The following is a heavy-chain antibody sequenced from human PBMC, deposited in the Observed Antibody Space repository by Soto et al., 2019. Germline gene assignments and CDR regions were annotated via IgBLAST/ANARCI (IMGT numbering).Heavy chain of an antibody. CDR1: GGSISSSSYY. CDR2: IYYSGST. V-gene: IGHV4-39*01. CDR3: ARLVGIAVAGTSDDDAFDI. J-gene: IGHJ3*02. D-gene: IGHD6-19*01. Sequence: QLQLQESGPGLVKPSETLSLTCTVSGGSISSSSYYWGWIRQPPGKGLEWIGSIYYSGSTYYNPSLKSRVTISVDMSKNQFSLKLSSVTAADTAVYYCARLVGIAVAGTSDDDAFDIWGQGTMVTVSS.